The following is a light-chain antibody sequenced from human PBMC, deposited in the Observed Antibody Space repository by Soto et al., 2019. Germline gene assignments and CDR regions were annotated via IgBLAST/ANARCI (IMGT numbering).Light chain of an antibody. CDR1: LTISSW. Sequence: DIQFNHTPATLSQYIAIPHTITCRPTLTISSWLAWYQQKPGKAPQLLIYVASRLESGVPSRFSGSGSGTDFTLTISRLQHEDFATYYCQHCYIGTLTFAQGTLLDLK. J-gene: IGKJ5*01. CDR2: VAS. V-gene: IGKV1-5*01. CDR3: QHCYIGTLT.